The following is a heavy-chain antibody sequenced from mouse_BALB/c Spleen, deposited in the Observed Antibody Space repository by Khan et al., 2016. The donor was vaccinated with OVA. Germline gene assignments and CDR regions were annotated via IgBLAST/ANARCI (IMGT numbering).Heavy chain of an antibody. D-gene: IGHD2-3*01. CDR1: GYSITSDYA. Sequence: VQLKQSGPGLVKPSQSLSLTCTVTGYSITSDYAWNWIRQFPGNKLEWMGYISSSGSTNYNPALKSRISITRDTSKNQFFLQLNSVTTEDTATYYCARDGSRYNHAMDYWGQGTSVTVSS. V-gene: IGHV3-2*02. J-gene: IGHJ4*01. CDR2: ISSSGST. CDR3: ARDGSRYNHAMDY.